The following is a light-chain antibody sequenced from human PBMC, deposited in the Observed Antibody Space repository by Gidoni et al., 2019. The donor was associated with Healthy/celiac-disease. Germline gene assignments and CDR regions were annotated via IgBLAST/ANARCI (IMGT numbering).Light chain of an antibody. J-gene: IGLJ2*01. Sequence: SYELTQPPSVSVSPGQTARITCSGAALPKQYAYWYQQKPGQAPVLVIYKDSERPSGIPERFSGSSSGTTVTLTISVVQAEDEADYYCQSADSSGTYVVFGGGTKLTVL. V-gene: IGLV3-25*03. CDR2: KDS. CDR3: QSADSSGTYVV. CDR1: ALPKQY.